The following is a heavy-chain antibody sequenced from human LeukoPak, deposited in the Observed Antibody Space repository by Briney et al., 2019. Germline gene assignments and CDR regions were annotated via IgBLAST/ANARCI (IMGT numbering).Heavy chain of an antibody. J-gene: IGHJ4*02. CDR3: ARGAARHPIDY. D-gene: IGHD6-6*01. V-gene: IGHV4-31*03. CDR2: IYYSGST. CDR1: GFTISSGGYY. Sequence: KPSQTLSLTCTVSGFTISSGGYYWSWLRQHPGKGLECIGYIYYSGSTYYNPSLKSRVTISVDTSKNKFSLKLSSVTAADTAVYCCARGAARHPIDYWGQGTLVTVSS.